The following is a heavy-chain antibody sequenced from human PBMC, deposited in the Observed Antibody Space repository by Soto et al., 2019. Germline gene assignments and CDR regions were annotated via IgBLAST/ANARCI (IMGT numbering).Heavy chain of an antibody. D-gene: IGHD6-19*01. CDR1: GGSISSSSYY. CDR3: ARPFPIDIAVAGQ. V-gene: IGHV4-39*01. J-gene: IGHJ4*02. CDR2: IYYSGST. Sequence: SETLSLTCTVSGGSISSSSYYWGWIRQPPGKGLEWIGSIYYSGSTYYNPSLKSRVTISVDTSKNQFSLKLSSVTAADTAVYYCARPFPIDIAVAGQWGQGTLVTVSS.